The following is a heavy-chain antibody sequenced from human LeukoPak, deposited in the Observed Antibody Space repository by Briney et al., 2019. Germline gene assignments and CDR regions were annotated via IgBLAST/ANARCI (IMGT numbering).Heavy chain of an antibody. CDR1: GFTFSDYY. Sequence: GGSLRLSCAASGFTFSDYYMSWIRQAPGKGLEWVSYISSSSSYTNYADSVKGRFTISRDNAKNSLYLQMNRLRAEDTAVYYCARAYYYDSSGSPDYWGQGTLVTVSS. V-gene: IGHV3-11*03. CDR2: ISSSSSYT. CDR3: ARAYYYDSSGSPDY. D-gene: IGHD3-22*01. J-gene: IGHJ4*02.